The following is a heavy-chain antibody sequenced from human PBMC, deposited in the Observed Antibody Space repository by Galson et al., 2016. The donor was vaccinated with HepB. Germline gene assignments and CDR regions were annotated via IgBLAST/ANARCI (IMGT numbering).Heavy chain of an antibody. CDR1: GGSFSGYY. V-gene: IGHV4-34*01. CDR3: ARGDSRIGGGRCGD. CDR2: INHSGST. J-gene: IGHJ4*02. D-gene: IGHD3-16*01. Sequence: SETLSLTCAVYGGSFSGYYWSWIRQPPGKGLEWIGEINHSGSTNYNPSLKSRVTISVDTSKNQFSLKLSSVTAADTAVYYCARGDSRIGGGRCGDWGQGTLVTVSS.